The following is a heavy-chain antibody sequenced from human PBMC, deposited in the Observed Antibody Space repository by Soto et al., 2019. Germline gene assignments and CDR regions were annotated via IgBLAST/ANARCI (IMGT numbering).Heavy chain of an antibody. CDR1: GYTFTSYG. J-gene: IGHJ3*02. D-gene: IGHD5-18*01. CDR3: ARDIGLPHAFDI. CDR2: ISAYNGNT. Sequence: QVQLVQSGAEVKKPGASVKVSCKASGYTFTSYGISWVRQAPGQGLEWMGWISAYNGNTNYAQKLQGRVTMTTDTSPSTAYMELRSLRSDVTAVYEYARDIGLPHAFDIWGPGTMVTVSS. V-gene: IGHV1-18*01.